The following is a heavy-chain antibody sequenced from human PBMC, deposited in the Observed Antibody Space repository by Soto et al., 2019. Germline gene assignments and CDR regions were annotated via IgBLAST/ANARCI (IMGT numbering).Heavy chain of an antibody. Sequence: QLQLQESGSGLVKPSQTLSLTCAVSGGSISSGGYSWSWIRQPPGKGLEWIGYIYHSGSTYYNPSLKGRVTISVDRSKTQFSLELSSVTAAGTAVYYCARGAPVVDDYWGQGTLVTVSS. CDR2: IYHSGST. CDR3: ARGAPVVDDY. V-gene: IGHV4-30-2*01. J-gene: IGHJ4*02. D-gene: IGHD2-15*01. CDR1: GGSISSGGYS.